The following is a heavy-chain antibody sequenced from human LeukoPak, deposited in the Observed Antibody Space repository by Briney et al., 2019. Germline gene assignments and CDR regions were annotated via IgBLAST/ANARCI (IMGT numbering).Heavy chain of an antibody. CDR1: GGSISSGGYS. Sequence: SQTLSLTCAVSGGSISSGGYSWSWIRQPPGKGLEWIGYIYHSGSTYYNPSLKSRVTISVDRSKNQFSLKLSSMTAADTAVYYCARAWDSSGYYYDLGAFDIWGQGTMVTVSS. CDR2: IYHSGST. J-gene: IGHJ3*02. CDR3: ARAWDSSGYYYDLGAFDI. V-gene: IGHV4-30-2*01. D-gene: IGHD3-22*01.